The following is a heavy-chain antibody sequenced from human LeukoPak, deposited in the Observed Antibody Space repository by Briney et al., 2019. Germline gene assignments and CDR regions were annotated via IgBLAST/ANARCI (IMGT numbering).Heavy chain of an antibody. CDR1: GGSIDSQY. D-gene: IGHD2-2*01. J-gene: IGHJ4*02. CDR3: SGSGERYQLLPFDY. CDR2: IYHNGSA. V-gene: IGHV4-59*11. Sequence: PSETLSLTCTVSGGSIDSQYWSWIRQPPGKGLEWIGNIYHNGSADYNPSLKSRVTILFGTTKKKFPLLQMSVTAADTAVYYFSGSGERYQLLPFDYWGQGILVTVSS.